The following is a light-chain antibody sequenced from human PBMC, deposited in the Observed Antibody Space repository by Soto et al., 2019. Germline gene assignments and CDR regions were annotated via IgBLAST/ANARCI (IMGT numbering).Light chain of an antibody. CDR1: SGHKKYA. Sequence: QLVLTQSPSASAALGASVKLTCTLSSGHKKYAIAWHQQQPQKGPRYLMNVNSDGSDSKGDGIPDRFSGSSSGTERYLIISSLQSEDEADYYCQTWGTGFRVFGGGTKLTVL. CDR3: QTWGTGFRV. J-gene: IGLJ3*02. CDR2: VNSDGSD. V-gene: IGLV4-69*01.